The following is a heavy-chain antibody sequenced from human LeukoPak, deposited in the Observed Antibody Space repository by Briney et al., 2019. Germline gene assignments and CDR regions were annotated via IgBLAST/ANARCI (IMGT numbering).Heavy chain of an antibody. CDR1: GFTFSSYG. CDR3: AKAKGSGLKYYFDY. D-gene: IGHD6-19*01. V-gene: IGHV3-33*06. Sequence: QPGGSLRLSCAASGFTFSSYGMHWVRQAPGKGLEWVAVLWYDVGNQYYADSVKGRFTISRDNSKNTLYLQMNSLRAEDTAVYYCAKAKGSGLKYYFDYWGQGTLVTVSS. J-gene: IGHJ4*02. CDR2: LWYDVGNQ.